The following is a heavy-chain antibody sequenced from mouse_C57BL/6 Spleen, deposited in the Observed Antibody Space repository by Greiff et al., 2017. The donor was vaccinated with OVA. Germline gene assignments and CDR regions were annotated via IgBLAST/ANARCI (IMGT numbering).Heavy chain of an antibody. CDR1: GFSFNTYA. J-gene: IGHJ3*01. V-gene: IGHV10-1*01. CDR2: IRSKSNNYAT. D-gene: IGHD2-1*01. CDR3: VRQEGGNYAPFAY. Sequence: VESGGGLVQPKGSLKLSCAASGFSFNTYAMNWVRQAPGKGLEWVARIRSKSNNYATYYADSVKDRFTISRDDSESMLYLQMNNLKTEDTAMYYCVRQEGGNYAPFAYWGQGTLVTVSA.